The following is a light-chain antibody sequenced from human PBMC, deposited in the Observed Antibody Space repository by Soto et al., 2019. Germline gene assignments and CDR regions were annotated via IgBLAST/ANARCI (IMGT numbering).Light chain of an antibody. CDR2: GAS. CDR1: QGVSSSY. J-gene: IGKJ1*01. V-gene: IGKV3-20*01. Sequence: EIVSTQSLGTMSLSPGSRSPRSRRASQGVSSSYLAWYQQKPGQAPRLLIYGASSRATGIPDRFSGSGSGTDFTLTISRLEPEDFAVYYCQQYGSSGTFGKGTKVDIK. CDR3: QQYGSSGT.